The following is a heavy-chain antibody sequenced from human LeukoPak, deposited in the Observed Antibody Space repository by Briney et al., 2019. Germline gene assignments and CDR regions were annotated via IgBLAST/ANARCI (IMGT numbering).Heavy chain of an antibody. D-gene: IGHD2-2*01. CDR3: ARDRVWGSSTALDY. V-gene: IGHV3-30*02. CDR1: GFTFSSYS. J-gene: IGHJ4*02. CDR2: IRNDGSNY. Sequence: GGSLRLSCAASGFTFSSYSMNWVRQAPGKGLEWVAFIRNDGSNYYHADSVKGRFTISRDNSKNTLYLQMNSLRAEDTAVHYCARDRVWGSSTALDYWGQGTLVTVSS.